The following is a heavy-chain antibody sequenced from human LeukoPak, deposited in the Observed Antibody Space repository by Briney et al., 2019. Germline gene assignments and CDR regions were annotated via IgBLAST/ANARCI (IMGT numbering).Heavy chain of an antibody. V-gene: IGHV3-21*01. CDR3: ARDYSSGWCNY. CDR2: ISSSSSYI. D-gene: IGHD6-19*01. Sequence: GGSLRLSCAASGFTFSSYSMNWVRQAPGKGLEWVSSISSSSSYIYYADSVKGRFTISRDNAKNLLYLQMSSLRAEDTAVYYCARDYSSGWCNYWGQGTLVTVSS. CDR1: GFTFSSYS. J-gene: IGHJ4*02.